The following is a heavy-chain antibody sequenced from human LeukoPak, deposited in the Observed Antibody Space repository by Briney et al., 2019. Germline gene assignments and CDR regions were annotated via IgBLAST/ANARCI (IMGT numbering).Heavy chain of an antibody. Sequence: HPGGTLRLSCAASGFTFSSYAMSWVRQAPGKGLEWVSAISGSGGSTYYADPVKGRFTISRDNSKNTLYLQMNSLRAEDTAVYYCAKDEAHIVVVTAWAPSDYWGQGTLVTVSS. CDR2: ISGSGGST. J-gene: IGHJ4*02. V-gene: IGHV3-23*01. D-gene: IGHD2-21*02. CDR3: AKDEAHIVVVTAWAPSDY. CDR1: GFTFSSYA.